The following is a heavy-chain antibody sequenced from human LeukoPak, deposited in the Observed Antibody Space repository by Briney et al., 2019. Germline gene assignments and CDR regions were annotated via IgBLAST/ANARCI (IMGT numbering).Heavy chain of an antibody. CDR3: ARVRTLGALYYMDV. D-gene: IGHD1-26*01. Sequence: PSETLTLTCTVSGCTISSYYWSWLRQPAGKGLEWIGRIYTSGSTNYNPSLKSRVTISVDTSKNQFSLKLSSVTAADTAVYYCARVRTLGALYYMDVWGKGTTVTVSS. V-gene: IGHV4-4*07. CDR1: GCTISSYY. J-gene: IGHJ6*03. CDR2: IYTSGST.